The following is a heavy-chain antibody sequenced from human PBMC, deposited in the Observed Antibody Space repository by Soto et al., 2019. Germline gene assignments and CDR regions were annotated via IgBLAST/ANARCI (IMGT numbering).Heavy chain of an antibody. V-gene: IGHV5-51*01. CDR3: GRHVSPHDDNSGYYYYGMDI. J-gene: IGHJ6*02. CDR2: IYPGDSDP. Sequence: GESLKISCKGSGYNFTTYWIGWVRQMPGKGLEWMGIIYPGDSDPRYSPSFQGQVTISADKSISTAYLQWSSLKASDTAMYYCGRHVSPHDDNSGYYYYGMDIWGQGTTVTVSS. CDR1: GYNFTTYW. D-gene: IGHD3-22*01.